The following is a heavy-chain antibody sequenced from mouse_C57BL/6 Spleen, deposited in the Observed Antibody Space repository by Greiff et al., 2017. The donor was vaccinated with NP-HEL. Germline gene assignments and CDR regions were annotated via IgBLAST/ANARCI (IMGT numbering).Heavy chain of an antibody. Sequence: QVQLQQPGAELVRPGSSVKLSCKASGYTFTSYWMDWVKQRPGQGLEWIGNIYPSDSETHYNQKFKDKATLTVDKSSSTAYMQLGSLTSEDSAVYYCARDGSSYFDYWGQGTTLTVSS. J-gene: IGHJ2*01. V-gene: IGHV1-61*01. D-gene: IGHD1-1*01. CDR1: GYTFTSYW. CDR3: ARDGSSYFDY. CDR2: IYPSDSET.